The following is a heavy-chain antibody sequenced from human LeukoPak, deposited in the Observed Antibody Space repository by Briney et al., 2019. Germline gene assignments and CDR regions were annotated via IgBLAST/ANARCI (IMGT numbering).Heavy chain of an antibody. D-gene: IGHD5/OR15-5a*01. J-gene: IGHJ4*02. CDR1: GFDFKIYG. CDR2: ISATGGT. V-gene: IGHV3-23*01. Sequence: GGSLRLSCAASGFDFKIYGMTWVRQAPGKGLEWVAFISATGGTSYADSVKGRFTISRDNSKSWVFLQMNSLGAEDTAVYYCARDERLAFDYWGQGTLVTVSS. CDR3: ARDERLAFDY.